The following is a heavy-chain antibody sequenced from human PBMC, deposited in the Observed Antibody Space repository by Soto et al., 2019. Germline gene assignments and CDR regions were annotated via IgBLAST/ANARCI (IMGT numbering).Heavy chain of an antibody. D-gene: IGHD3-3*01. CDR3: ARASPYDFWSGYHGYYFAY. V-gene: IGHV1-46*01. CDR1: GYTFTSYY. CDR2: INPSGGST. Sequence: ASVKVSCKASGYTFTSYYMHWVRQAPGQGLEWMGIINPSGGSTSYAQKFQGRVTMTRDTSTSTVYMELSSLRSEDTAVYYCARASPYDFWSGYHGYYFAYWGQGTLVTVSS. J-gene: IGHJ4*02.